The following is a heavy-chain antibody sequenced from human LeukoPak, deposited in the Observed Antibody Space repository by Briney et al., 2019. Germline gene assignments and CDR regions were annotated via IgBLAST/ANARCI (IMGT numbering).Heavy chain of an antibody. CDR1: GFSFSSFD. CDR3: AKATSGASCHGCYFDY. D-gene: IGHD2-15*01. V-gene: IGHV3-30*02. Sequence: GGSLGLSCAVPGFSFSSFDMHWVRQAPGKGLEWVAFIHYDGSKKYYTDSVRGRFTISRDNSKNTLYVQMNSLRVEDTAVYYCAKATSGASCHGCYFDYWGQGTLVTVSS. CDR2: IHYDGSKK. J-gene: IGHJ4*02.